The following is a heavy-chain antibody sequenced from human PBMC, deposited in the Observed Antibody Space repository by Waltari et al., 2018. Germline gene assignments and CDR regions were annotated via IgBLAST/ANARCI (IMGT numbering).Heavy chain of an antibody. Sequence: QVQLVKSGAEVKKPGSAVTVSCKASGGTFSSSAISGVRQAPGQGLEWMGGVIPIFGTANYAQKFQGRVTITADESTSTAYMELSSLRSEDTAVYYCASRGSVATITGWFDPWGQGTLVTVSS. CDR1: GGTFSSSA. D-gene: IGHD5-12*01. J-gene: IGHJ5*02. CDR2: VIPIFGTA. V-gene: IGHV1-69*13. CDR3: ASRGSVATITGWFDP.